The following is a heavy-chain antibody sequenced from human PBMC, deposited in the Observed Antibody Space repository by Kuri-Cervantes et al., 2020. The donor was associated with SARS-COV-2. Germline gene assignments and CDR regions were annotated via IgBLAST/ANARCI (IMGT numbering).Heavy chain of an antibody. CDR2: LSRDGNDI. CDR1: GFTLSDYY. CDR3: ARWATWTSIFDY. J-gene: IGHJ4*02. V-gene: IGHV3-11*01. D-gene: IGHD5-24*01. Sequence: GEFLKISCPASGFTLSDYYMSWIRQAPGKGLEWISYLSRDGNDIYYADSVKGRFTISRDNAKNSLDLQMNNLRVDDTAVYYCARWATWTSIFDYWGLGSRVPSPQ.